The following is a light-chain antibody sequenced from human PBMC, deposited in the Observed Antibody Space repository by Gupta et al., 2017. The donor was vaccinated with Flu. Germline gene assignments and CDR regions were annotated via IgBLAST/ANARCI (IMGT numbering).Light chain of an antibody. J-gene: IGLJ3*02. CDR2: DNA. Sequence: SYVLTPPPPVSVAPGQTATISCEGNKIGTKSVFWHQQKPGQAPTLVVYDNANRPSGIPERVPGSNSGDTATLTIKRVEVGDEADYYCQVWDRSTDHWVFGGGTKLTVL. V-gene: IGLV3-21*02. CDR3: QVWDRSTDHWV. CDR1: KIGTKS.